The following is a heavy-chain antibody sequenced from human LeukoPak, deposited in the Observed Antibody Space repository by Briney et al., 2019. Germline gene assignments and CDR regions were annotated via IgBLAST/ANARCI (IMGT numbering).Heavy chain of an antibody. CDR1: GGSVSSGSYY. CDR3: ARDMGSSGWYRGNWFDP. D-gene: IGHD6-19*01. Sequence: SETLSLTCTVSGGSVSSGSYYWSWIRQPPGKGLEWIGYIYYSGSTNYNPSLKSRVTISVDTSKNQFSLKLSSVTAADTAVYYCARDMGSSGWYRGNWFDPWGQGTLVTVSS. V-gene: IGHV4-61*01. J-gene: IGHJ5*02. CDR2: IYYSGST.